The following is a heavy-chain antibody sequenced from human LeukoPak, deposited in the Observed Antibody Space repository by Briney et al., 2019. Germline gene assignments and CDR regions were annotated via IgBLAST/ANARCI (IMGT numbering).Heavy chain of an antibody. CDR1: GFTFSSYG. Sequence: GGSLRLSCAASGFTFSSYGMHWVRQAPGKGLEWVAFIRYDGSNKYYADSVKGRFTISRDNSKNTLYLQMNSLRAEDTAVYYSSKGAVWFGEYTEYYFVYWGQGTLVTVSS. CDR3: SKGAVWFGEYTEYYFVY. D-gene: IGHD3-10*01. CDR2: IRYDGSNK. J-gene: IGHJ4*02. V-gene: IGHV3-30*02.